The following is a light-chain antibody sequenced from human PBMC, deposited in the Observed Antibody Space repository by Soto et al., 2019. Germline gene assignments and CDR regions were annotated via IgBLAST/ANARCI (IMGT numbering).Light chain of an antibody. CDR1: SSDVGSFDR. J-gene: IGLJ1*01. V-gene: IGLV2-18*02. CDR3: CSYAGSSTYV. CDR2: EVS. Sequence: QSVLTQPPSVSWSPGQSVTISCTGTSSDVGSFDRVSLYQQAPGTAPKLMIYEVSNRPLWVPDRFSGSKSGNTASLTISGLQAEDEADYYCCSYAGSSTYVFGTGTKVTVL.